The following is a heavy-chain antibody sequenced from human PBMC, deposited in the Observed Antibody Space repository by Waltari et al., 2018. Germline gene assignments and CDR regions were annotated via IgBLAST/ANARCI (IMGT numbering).Heavy chain of an antibody. CDR3: ARGTRAGDRELRRSRYYYYYMDV. V-gene: IGHV4-34*01. J-gene: IGHJ6*03. D-gene: IGHD1-7*01. Sequence: QVQLQQWGAGLLKPSETLSLTCAVYGGSFSGYYWSWIRQPPGKGLEGIGEINHSGSTNYNPSLKSRVTISVDTSKNQFSLKLSSVTAADTAVYYCARGTRAGDRELRRSRYYYYYMDVWGKGTTVTVSS. CDR1: GGSFSGYY. CDR2: INHSGST.